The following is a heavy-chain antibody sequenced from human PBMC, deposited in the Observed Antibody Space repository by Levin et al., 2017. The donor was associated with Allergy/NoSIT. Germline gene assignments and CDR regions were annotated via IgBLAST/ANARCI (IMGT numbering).Heavy chain of an antibody. CDR1: GASISGDH. CDR3: VRHVYPDGSPFDS. D-gene: IGHD3-10*01. J-gene: IGHJ4*02. Sequence: SETLSLTCSVSGASISGDHWSWVRQYPGKRLEWIGHFSYSGNTNYNPSLRSRVSISVDTSKNKFSLKLTSVTAADTAIYYCVRHVYPDGSPFDSWGLGSLVTVSS. CDR2: FSYSGNT. V-gene: IGHV4-59*08.